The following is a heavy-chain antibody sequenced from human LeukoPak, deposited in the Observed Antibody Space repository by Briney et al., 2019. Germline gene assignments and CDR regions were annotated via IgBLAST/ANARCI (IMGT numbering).Heavy chain of an antibody. J-gene: IGHJ4*02. V-gene: IGHV1-2*02. D-gene: IGHD6-19*01. CDR3: ARVSAGSSGWSFDY. CDR2: INPNSGGT. CDR1: GYTFTGYY. Sequence: ASVKVSCKASGYTFTGYYMHWVRQAPGQGLEWMGWINPNSGGTNYAQKFQGRVTMTRDTSISTAYMELSRLRSDDTAVYYCARVSAGSSGWSFDYWGQGTLVTVSS.